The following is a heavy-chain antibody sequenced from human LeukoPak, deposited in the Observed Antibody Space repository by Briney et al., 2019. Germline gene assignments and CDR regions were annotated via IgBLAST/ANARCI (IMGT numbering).Heavy chain of an antibody. CDR1: GLTVSKTY. D-gene: IGHD6-13*01. CDR2: LYPGGNT. CDR3: AADGYSSSWFLY. Sequence: GGSLRLSCAASGLTVSKTYMSWVRQAPGKGLEWVSVLYPGGNTYYADSVKGRFTIPRDNSKNTLYLQMNSLRTEDTAVYYCAADGYSSSWFLYWGQGTLVTVSS. J-gene: IGHJ4*02. V-gene: IGHV3-66*02.